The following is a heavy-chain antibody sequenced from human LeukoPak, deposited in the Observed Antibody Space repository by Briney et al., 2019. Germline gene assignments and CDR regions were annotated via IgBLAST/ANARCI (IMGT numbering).Heavy chain of an antibody. J-gene: IGHJ4*02. D-gene: IGHD6-6*01. CDR1: GGSISSYY. CDR2: IYSSGST. Sequence: SETLSLTCTVSGGSISSYYWSWIRQPAGKGLEWIGRIYSSGSTNYNPSLKSRVTMSVDTSKNQFSLKLSSVTASDTAVYYCARASYSSSGAPFDYWGQGTLVTVSS. V-gene: IGHV4-4*07. CDR3: ARASYSSSGAPFDY.